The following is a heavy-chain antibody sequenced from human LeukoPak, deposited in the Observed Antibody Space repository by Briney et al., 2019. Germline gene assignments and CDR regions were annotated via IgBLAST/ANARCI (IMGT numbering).Heavy chain of an antibody. V-gene: IGHV3-23*01. D-gene: IGHD4-17*01. J-gene: IGHJ4*02. CDR2: ISDGDSDT. CDR1: GFTFSTYT. CDR3: AKALYGDYGRFDY. Sequence: ESLSLSCAASGFTFSTYTMSWVRQAPPKGLDWVSTISDGDSDTHYADSVKSRFTISIDDSKNTLYLQMNSLRGEDTAVYYCAKALYGDYGRFDYWGEGGLVTVSS.